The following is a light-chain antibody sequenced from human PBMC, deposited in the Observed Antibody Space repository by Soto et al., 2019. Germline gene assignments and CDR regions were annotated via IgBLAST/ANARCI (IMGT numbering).Light chain of an antibody. CDR1: SSDVGGYNY. Sequence: QSVLTQPASVSGSPGQSITISCTGTSSDVGGYNYVSWYQQHPGKAPKLMIYDVSNRPSGVSNCFSGSKSGNTASLTISGLQAEDEADYYCSSYTSSSTPWVFGGGTKLTVL. CDR2: DVS. J-gene: IGLJ3*02. CDR3: SSYTSSSTPWV. V-gene: IGLV2-14*01.